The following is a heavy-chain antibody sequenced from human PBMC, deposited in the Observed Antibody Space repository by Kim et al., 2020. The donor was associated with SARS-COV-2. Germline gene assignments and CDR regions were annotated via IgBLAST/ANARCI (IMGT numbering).Heavy chain of an antibody. CDR2: T. CDR3: AKGRSSWPPFDD. J-gene: IGHJ4*02. D-gene: IGHD2-15*01. Sequence: TYSAQSRKGRFTISRDNSKNTLFLQMNGLRAEDTAVYFCAKGRSSWPPFDDWGQGTLVTVSS. V-gene: IGHV3-23*01.